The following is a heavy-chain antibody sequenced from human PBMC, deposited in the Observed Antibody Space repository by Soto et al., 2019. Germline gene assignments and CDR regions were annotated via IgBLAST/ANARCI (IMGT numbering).Heavy chain of an antibody. CDR2: ISGNSGKT. V-gene: IGHV3-23*01. D-gene: IGHD2-8*01. CDR3: AKLGFVLMELYYFHQ. CDR1: GFTFSSYA. J-gene: IGHJ4*01. Sequence: EVQLLESGGGLVQPGGSLRLSCTASGFTFSSYAMSWVRQAPGKELEWVSTISGNSGKTNYAESVKGRFSISRDNSKNTGHLQLASLRAEDTAVYFCAKLGFVLMELYYFHQWGHGTLVTVSS.